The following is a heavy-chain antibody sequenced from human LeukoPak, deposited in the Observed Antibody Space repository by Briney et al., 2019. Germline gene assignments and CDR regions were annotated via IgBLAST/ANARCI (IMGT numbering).Heavy chain of an antibody. Sequence: PGGSLRLSCAASGFTFSSYAMSWVRQAPGKGLEWVSAISGSGGSTYYADSVKGRFTISRDNSKNTLYLQMNSLRAEDTAVYYCAATRYYYDSSGYYLNWFDPWGQGTLVTVSS. CDR1: GFTFSSYA. CDR2: ISGSGGST. V-gene: IGHV3-23*01. D-gene: IGHD3-22*01. CDR3: AATRYYYDSSGYYLNWFDP. J-gene: IGHJ5*02.